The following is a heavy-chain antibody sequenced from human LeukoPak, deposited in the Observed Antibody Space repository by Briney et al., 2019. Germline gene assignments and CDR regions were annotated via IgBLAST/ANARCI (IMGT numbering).Heavy chain of an antibody. CDR2: IYHSGST. J-gene: IGHJ2*01. V-gene: IGHV4-4*02. CDR3: ARVDXGXYFDL. CDR1: GGSIXSSXW. Sequence: SLTXAVSGGSIXSSXWWGXVRXPPGKGLEWIVEIYHSGSTYYNPSLKSRVTISLDKSKNQFSLKLSSVTAAGTAVYYCARVDXGXYFDLWGRGTLVTVSS.